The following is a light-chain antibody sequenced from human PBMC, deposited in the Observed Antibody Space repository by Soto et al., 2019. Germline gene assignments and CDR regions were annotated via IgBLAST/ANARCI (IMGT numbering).Light chain of an antibody. Sequence: AIQMTQSPSSLSASVGDRVTITCRASQGIRNDLDWFQQKPGKAPKLLIYAASNLQSGVPARFSGSGSGTDFTLTISSLQPEDFATYYCQQYYSYPLTFGPGTKVDIK. V-gene: IGKV1-6*01. J-gene: IGKJ3*01. CDR3: QQYYSYPLT. CDR1: QGIRND. CDR2: AAS.